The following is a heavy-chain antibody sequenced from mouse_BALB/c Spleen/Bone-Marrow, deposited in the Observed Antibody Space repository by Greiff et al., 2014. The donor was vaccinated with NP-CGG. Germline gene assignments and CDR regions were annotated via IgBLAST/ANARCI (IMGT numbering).Heavy chain of an antibody. CDR2: INPNNGGT. D-gene: IGHD1-2*01. CDR1: GYTFTGYY. V-gene: IGHV1-26*01. J-gene: IGHJ1*01. CDR3: ARGSCYGYGNWYFDV. Sequence: VQLKESGAELVKPGASVKISCKASGYTFTGYYMHWVKQRPGKSLEWIGEINPNNGGTNFKQKFKGKATLTVDKSSRTAYMELRSLTSEDSAVYVCARGSCYGYGNWYFDVWGAGTTVTVSS.